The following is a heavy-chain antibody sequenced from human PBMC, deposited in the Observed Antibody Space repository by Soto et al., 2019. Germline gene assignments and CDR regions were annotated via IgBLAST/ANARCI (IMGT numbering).Heavy chain of an antibody. CDR2: ISGSGGST. V-gene: IGHV3-23*01. CDR3: AKEYRGVVTATKYYFDY. CDR1: GFTFSSYA. J-gene: IGHJ4*02. Sequence: PGGSLRLSCAASGFTFSSYAMSWVRQAPGKGLEWVSAISGSGGSTYYADSVKGRFTISRDNSKNTLYLQMNSLRAEDTAVYYCAKEYRGVVTATKYYFDYWGQGTLVTVSS. D-gene: IGHD2-21*02.